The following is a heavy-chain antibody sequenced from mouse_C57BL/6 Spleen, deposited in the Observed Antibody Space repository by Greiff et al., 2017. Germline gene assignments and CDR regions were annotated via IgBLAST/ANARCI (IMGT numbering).Heavy chain of an antibody. Sequence: EVHLVESGGDLVKPGGSLKLSCAASGFTFSSYGMSWVRQTPDKRLEWVATISSGGSYTYYPDGVKGRFTISRDNAKNTLYLQMSSLKSEDTAMYYCARDYYGSMDYWGQGTSVTVSS. J-gene: IGHJ4*01. D-gene: IGHD1-1*01. CDR3: ARDYYGSMDY. CDR2: ISSGGSYT. V-gene: IGHV5-6*01. CDR1: GFTFSSYG.